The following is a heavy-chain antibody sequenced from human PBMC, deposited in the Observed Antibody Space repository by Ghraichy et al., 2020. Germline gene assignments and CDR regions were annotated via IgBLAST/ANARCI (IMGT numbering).Heavy chain of an antibody. CDR1: GGSISSSSYY. J-gene: IGHJ4*02. D-gene: IGHD4-17*01. V-gene: IGHV4-39*01. Sequence: SQTLSLTCTVSGGSISSSSYYWGWIRQPPGKGLEWIGSIYYSGSTYYNPSLKSRVTISVDTSKNQFSLKLSSVTATDTAVYYCARHGGTVTTGPGYWGQGTLVTVSS. CDR2: IYYSGST. CDR3: ARHGGTVTTGPGY.